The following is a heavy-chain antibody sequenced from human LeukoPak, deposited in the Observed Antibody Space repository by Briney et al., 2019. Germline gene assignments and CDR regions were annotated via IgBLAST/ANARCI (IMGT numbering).Heavy chain of an antibody. Sequence: SETLSLTCTVSGGSISSYYWSWIRQPPGKGLEWIGYIYYSGSTNYNPSLKSRVTISVDTSENQFSLKLSSVTAADTAVYYCARLPVTNYYYYMDVWGKGTTVTVSS. CDR2: IYYSGST. J-gene: IGHJ6*03. CDR1: GGSISSYY. CDR3: ARLPVTNYYYYMDV. V-gene: IGHV4-59*01. D-gene: IGHD4-17*01.